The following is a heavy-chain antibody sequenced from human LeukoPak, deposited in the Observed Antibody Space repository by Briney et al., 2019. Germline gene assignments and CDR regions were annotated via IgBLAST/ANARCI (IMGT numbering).Heavy chain of an antibody. Sequence: PGGSLRLSCAASGFTFSSYGMHWVRQAPGKGLEWGAFIRYDGSIKYFADSVKGRFTISRDNSKNTLYLQMNSLRAEDTAVYYCAKGKYYNILTGFYRRDDAFDLWGQGTMVTVSS. CDR2: IRYDGSIK. D-gene: IGHD3-9*01. CDR3: AKGKYYNILTGFYRRDDAFDL. V-gene: IGHV3-30*02. CDR1: GFTFSSYG. J-gene: IGHJ3*01.